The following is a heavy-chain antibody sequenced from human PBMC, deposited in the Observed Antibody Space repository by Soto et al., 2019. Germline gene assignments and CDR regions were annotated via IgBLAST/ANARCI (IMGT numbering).Heavy chain of an antibody. CDR3: ARNSITMVRGVIRRLDC. D-gene: IGHD3-10*01. Sequence: SETLSLTCAVYGGSFSGYYWSWIRQPPGKGLEWIGEINHSGSTNYNPSLKSRVTISVDTSKNQFSLKLSSVTAADTAVYYCARNSITMVRGVIRRLDCWGQGTLVTVSS. CDR2: INHSGST. V-gene: IGHV4-34*01. CDR1: GGSFSGYY. J-gene: IGHJ4*02.